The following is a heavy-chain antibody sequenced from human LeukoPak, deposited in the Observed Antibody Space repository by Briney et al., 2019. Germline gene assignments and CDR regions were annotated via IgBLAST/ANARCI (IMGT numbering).Heavy chain of an antibody. CDR2: ISSSGTTI. J-gene: IGHJ3*02. CDR1: GFTFSSHE. V-gene: IGHV3-48*03. D-gene: IGHD2-2*01. Sequence: GGSPRLSCAASGFTFSSHEMNWVRQAPGKGLEWVSYISSSGTTIYYADSVKGRFTISRDNAKNSLYLQTNSLRAEDTAVYYCARGGYCSSSICYSLNAFDIWGQGTMFTVSS. CDR3: ARGGYCSSSICYSLNAFDI.